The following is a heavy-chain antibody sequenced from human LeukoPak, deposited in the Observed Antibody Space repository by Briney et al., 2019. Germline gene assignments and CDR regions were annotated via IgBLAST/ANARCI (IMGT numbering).Heavy chain of an antibody. Sequence: PSQTLSLTCTVSGGSISSGDYYWSWIRQPPGKGLEWIGRIYTSGSTNYNPSLKSRVTMSVDTSKNQFSLKLSSVTAADTAVYYCARMYYYDSSGYYYFDYWGQGTLVTVSS. CDR3: ARMYYYDSSGYYYFDY. CDR1: GGSISSGDYY. V-gene: IGHV4-61*02. J-gene: IGHJ4*02. D-gene: IGHD3-22*01. CDR2: IYTSGST.